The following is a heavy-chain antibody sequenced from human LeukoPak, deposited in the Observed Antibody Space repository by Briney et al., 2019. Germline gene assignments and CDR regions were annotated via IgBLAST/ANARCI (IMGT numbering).Heavy chain of an antibody. J-gene: IGHJ4*02. CDR1: GGSISSSSCY. D-gene: IGHD3-22*01. Sequence: SETLSLTCTVSGGSISSSSCYWGWIRQPPGKGLEWIGSIYYSGSTYYNPALKSRVTISIDTPENQFSLKLSSVTAADTAVYYCAREIYDSSGYHPLDWGQGTLVTVSS. CDR3: AREIYDSSGYHPLD. V-gene: IGHV4-39*07. CDR2: IYYSGST.